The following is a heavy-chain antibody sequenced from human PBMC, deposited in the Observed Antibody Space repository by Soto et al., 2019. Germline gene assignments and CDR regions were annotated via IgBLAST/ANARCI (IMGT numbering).Heavy chain of an antibody. J-gene: IGHJ4*02. CDR1: GFTFSDYA. CDR2: IVGSGTGGST. Sequence: XGSRKLSCAASGFTFSDYAMSWVRQAPGKGLEWVSVIVGSGTGGSTYYADSVEGRFTISRDNSKNTLYLQMNSLRAEDTAVYYCAKPQSNGWYTFDNWGQGTLVTVSS. CDR3: AKPQSNGWYTFDN. D-gene: IGHD6-19*01. V-gene: IGHV3-23*01.